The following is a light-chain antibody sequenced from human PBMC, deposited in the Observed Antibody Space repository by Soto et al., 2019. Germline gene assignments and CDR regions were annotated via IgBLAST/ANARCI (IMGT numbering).Light chain of an antibody. Sequence: DIQMTQSPSSLSASVGDRVTITCQASQDISNYLNWYQQKPGKAPKLLIYDASNLETGVPSRFSGSGSGTDFTLTISSLQPEDIATYYCQQYDNLPPFTFGPGTKLDIK. CDR1: QDISNY. CDR3: QQYDNLPPFT. J-gene: IGKJ3*01. V-gene: IGKV1-33*01. CDR2: DAS.